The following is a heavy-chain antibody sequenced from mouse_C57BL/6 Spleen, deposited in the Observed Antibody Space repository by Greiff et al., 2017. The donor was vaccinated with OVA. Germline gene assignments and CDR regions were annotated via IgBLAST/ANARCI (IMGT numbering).Heavy chain of an antibody. CDR2: INPGSGGT. Sequence: VQLQQSGAELVRPGTSVKVSCKASGYAFTNYLIEWVKQRPGQGLEWIGVINPGSGGTNYNEKFKGKATLTADKSSSTAYMQLSSLTSEDSAVYFCARLSYDYDGYFDYWGQGTTLTVSS. J-gene: IGHJ2*01. V-gene: IGHV1-54*01. D-gene: IGHD2-4*01. CDR1: GYAFTNYL. CDR3: ARLSYDYDGYFDY.